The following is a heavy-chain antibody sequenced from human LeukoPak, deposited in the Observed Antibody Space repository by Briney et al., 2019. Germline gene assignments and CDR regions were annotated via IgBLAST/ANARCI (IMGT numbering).Heavy chain of an antibody. CDR3: ARQPHILTGFDY. D-gene: IGHD3-9*01. V-gene: IGHV4-59*08. CDR1: GGSISSYY. CDR2: IYYSGST. J-gene: IGHJ4*02. Sequence: SETLSLTCTVSGGSISSYYWSWIRQPPGKGLEWIGYIYYSGSTNYNPSLKSRVTISVDTSKNQFSLKLSSVTAADTAVYYCARQPHILTGFDYWGQGTLVTVSS.